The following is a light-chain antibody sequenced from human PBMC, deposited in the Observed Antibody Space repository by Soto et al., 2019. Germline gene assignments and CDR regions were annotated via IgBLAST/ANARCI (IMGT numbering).Light chain of an antibody. CDR1: QSINTW. J-gene: IGKJ1*01. CDR2: NAS. Sequence: DIQITQSPSTLSASVGDRVTVTCRASQSINTWLAWYQQKPGKAPKLLIYNASSLQSGVPSRFTGRGSGTEFTLTISRLQPDDFSTYYCQQYDSYSRTFGQGTKVDIK. V-gene: IGKV1-5*01. CDR3: QQYDSYSRT.